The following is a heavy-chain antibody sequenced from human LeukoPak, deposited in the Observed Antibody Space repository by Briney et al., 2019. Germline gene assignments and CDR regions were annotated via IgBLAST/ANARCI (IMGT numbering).Heavy chain of an antibody. D-gene: IGHD2-2*01. Sequence: PGGSLRLSCAASEFTFSSYWMSWVRQAPGKGLEWVSAISGSGGSTYYADSVKGRFTISRDNSKNTLYLQMNSLRAEDTAVYYCAKEGGVIVVVPPSWFDPWGQGTLVTVSS. CDR3: AKEGGVIVVVPPSWFDP. V-gene: IGHV3-23*01. J-gene: IGHJ5*02. CDR2: ISGSGGST. CDR1: EFTFSSYW.